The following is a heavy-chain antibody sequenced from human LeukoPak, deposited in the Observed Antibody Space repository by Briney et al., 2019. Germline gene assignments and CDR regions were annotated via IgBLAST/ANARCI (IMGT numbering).Heavy chain of an antibody. CDR2: ISYDGSNK. V-gene: IGHV3-30*03. Sequence: GRSLRLSCAASGFTFSSYGMHWVRQAPGKGLEWVAVISYDGSNKYYADSVKGRFTISRDNSKNTLYLQMNSLRAEDTAVYYCARDHDLGYFDYWGQGTLVTVSS. CDR1: GFTFSSYG. CDR3: ARDHDLGYFDY. J-gene: IGHJ4*02. D-gene: IGHD3-3*01.